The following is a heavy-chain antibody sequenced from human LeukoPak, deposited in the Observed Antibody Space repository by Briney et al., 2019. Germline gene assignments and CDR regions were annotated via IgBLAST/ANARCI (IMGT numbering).Heavy chain of an antibody. Sequence: GGSLRLSCAAFGFTFSSYAMHWVRQAPGKGLEWVAVISYDGSNKYYADSVKGRFTISRDNSKNTLYLQMNSLRAEDTAVYYCARDHLQLWSSFDYWGQGTLVTVSS. CDR1: GFTFSSYA. D-gene: IGHD5-18*01. CDR2: ISYDGSNK. CDR3: ARDHLQLWSSFDY. V-gene: IGHV3-30-3*01. J-gene: IGHJ4*02.